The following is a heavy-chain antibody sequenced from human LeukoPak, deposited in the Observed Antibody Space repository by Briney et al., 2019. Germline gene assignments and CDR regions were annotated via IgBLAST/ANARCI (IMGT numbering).Heavy chain of an antibody. CDR2: ISGSGGST. V-gene: IGHV3-23*01. D-gene: IGHD3-22*01. CDR3: AKHYYYDSSGRPEDY. J-gene: IGHJ4*02. CDR1: GFTFSSYA. Sequence: SGGSLRLSRAASGFTFSSYAMSWVRQAPGKGLEWVSAISGSGGSTYYADSVKGRFTISRDNSKNTLYLQMNSLRAEDTAVYYCAKHYYYDSSGRPEDYWGQGTLVTVSS.